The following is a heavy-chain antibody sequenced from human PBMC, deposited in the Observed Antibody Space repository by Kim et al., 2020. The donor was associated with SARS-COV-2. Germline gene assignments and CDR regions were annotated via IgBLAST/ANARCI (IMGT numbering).Heavy chain of an antibody. V-gene: IGHV1-58*02. CDR3: AADGYYDTSGPEAFDI. D-gene: IGHD3-22*01. CDR2: IVVGSGNT. Sequence: SVKVYCKASGFTFTSSAMQWVRQARGQRLEWIGWIVVGSGNTNYSQKFQERVTITRDMSTSTAYMELSSLRSEDTAVYYCAADGYYDTSGPEAFDIWGQGTMVTVSS. J-gene: IGHJ3*02. CDR1: GFTFTSSA.